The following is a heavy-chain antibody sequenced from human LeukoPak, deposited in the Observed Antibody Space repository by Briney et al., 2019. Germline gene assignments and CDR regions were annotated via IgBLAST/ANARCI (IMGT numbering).Heavy chain of an antibody. J-gene: IGHJ4*02. CDR1: GFTFDDYA. D-gene: IGHD2-21*02. V-gene: IGHV3-9*01. CDR2: ISRNSGSI. Sequence: GRSLRLSCAASGFTFDDYAMHWVRQAPGKGLEWVSGISRNSGSIGYADSVKGRFTISRDNAKNSLYLQMNSLRAEDTAVYYCARRLLPFDYWGQGTLVTVSS. CDR3: ARRLLPFDY.